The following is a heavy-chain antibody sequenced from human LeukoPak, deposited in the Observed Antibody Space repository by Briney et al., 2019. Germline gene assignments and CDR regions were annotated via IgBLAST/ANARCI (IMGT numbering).Heavy chain of an antibody. CDR2: IYHSGST. Sequence: PSETLSLTCAVYGGSFSGYHWSWIRQPPGKSLEWIGKIYHSGSTNYNPSLKSRVTMSVDTSKNQFSLKLSSVTAADTAVYYCARDYGGNSFSIYYYMAVWGKGTTVTVSS. V-gene: IGHV4-34*01. D-gene: IGHD4-23*01. CDR1: GGSFSGYH. CDR3: ARDYGGNSFSIYYYMAV. J-gene: IGHJ6*03.